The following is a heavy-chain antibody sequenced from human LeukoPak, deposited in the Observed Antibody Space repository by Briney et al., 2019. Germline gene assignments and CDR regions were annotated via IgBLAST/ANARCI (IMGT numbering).Heavy chain of an antibody. CDR1: GFSFSNYA. V-gene: IGHV3-23*01. J-gene: IGHJ4*02. D-gene: IGHD3-22*01. Sequence: GGSLRLSCVPSGFSFSNYAMSWVRQAPGKGLEWVSSISGSGGSTHYVGSVKGRFTISRDKTKNTLYLQMNSLRAEDTAVYYCARSSYYDASGYYREYYFDSWGQGTLVTVSS. CDR2: ISGSGGST. CDR3: ARSSYYDASGYYREYYFDS.